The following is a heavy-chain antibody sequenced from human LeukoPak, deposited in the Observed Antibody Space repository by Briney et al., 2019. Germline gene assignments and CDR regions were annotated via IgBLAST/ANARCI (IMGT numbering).Heavy chain of an antibody. CDR2: ISSSSSYI. D-gene: IGHD4-23*01. CDR3: ARDTVVLYYFDY. J-gene: IGHJ4*02. V-gene: IGHV3-21*01. CDR1: GLPFRSYS. Sequence: PGGPLRLSFSPPGLPFRSYSMNGVPRAPGRGRGGVPSISSSSSYIYYADSVKGRFTISRDNAKNSLYLQMNSLRAEDTAVYYCARDTVVLYYFDYWGQGTLVTVSS.